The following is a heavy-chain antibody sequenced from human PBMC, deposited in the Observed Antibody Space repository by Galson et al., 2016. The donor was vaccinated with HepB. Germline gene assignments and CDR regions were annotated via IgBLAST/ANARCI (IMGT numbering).Heavy chain of an antibody. CDR3: ARGPHYHERRGYYWGRFDY. CDR1: GGSVSSGSYY. Sequence: SETLSLTCTVSGGSVSSGSYYWSWIRQPPGKGLEWIGYIYYSGSTNYNPSLKSRVTISVDTSKNQFSLKLSSVTAADTAVYYCARGPHYHERRGYYWGRFDYWGQGTLATVSP. J-gene: IGHJ4*02. D-gene: IGHD3-22*01. V-gene: IGHV4-61*01. CDR2: IYYSGST.